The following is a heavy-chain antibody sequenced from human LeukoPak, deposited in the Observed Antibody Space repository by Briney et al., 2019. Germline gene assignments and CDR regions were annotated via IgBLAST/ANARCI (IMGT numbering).Heavy chain of an antibody. Sequence: QPSETLSLTCTVSGYSISSGYYWSWIRQPPGKGLEWIGEINHSGSTNYNPSLKSRVTISVDTSKNQFSLKLSSVTAADTAVYYCASQARSYYDILTGDSRHFDYWGQGTLVTVSS. CDR1: GYSISSGYY. J-gene: IGHJ4*02. CDR3: ASQARSYYDILTGDSRHFDY. D-gene: IGHD3-9*01. CDR2: INHSGST. V-gene: IGHV4-38-2*02.